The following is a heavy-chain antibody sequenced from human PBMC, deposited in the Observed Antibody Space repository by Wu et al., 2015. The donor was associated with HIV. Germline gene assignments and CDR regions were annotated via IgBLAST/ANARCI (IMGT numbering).Heavy chain of an antibody. CDR3: ARDIAVHLGWFGELLSYGMDV. J-gene: IGHJ6*02. Sequence: QVQLVQSGAEVKKPGSSVKVSCKASGGTFSSYAISWVRQAPGQGLEWMGGIIPIFGTANYAQKFQGRVTITTDESTSTAYMELSSLRSEDTAVYYCARDIAVHLGWFGELLSYGMDVWGQGTTVTVSS. D-gene: IGHD3-10*01. CDR2: IIPIFGTA. V-gene: IGHV1-69*05. CDR1: GGTFSSYA.